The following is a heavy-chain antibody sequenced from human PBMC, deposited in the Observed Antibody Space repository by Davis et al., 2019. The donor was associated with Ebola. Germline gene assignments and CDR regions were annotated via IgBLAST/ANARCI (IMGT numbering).Heavy chain of an antibody. J-gene: IGHJ6*02. Sequence: ASVKVSCKASGGTFSSYAISWVRQAPGQGLEWMGWISAYNGNTNYAQKLQGRVTMTTDTSTSTAYMELSSLRSEDTAVYYCARGRYSSSWQINYYGMDVWGQGTTVTVSS. CDR2: ISAYNGNT. D-gene: IGHD6-13*01. CDR1: GGTFSSYA. V-gene: IGHV1-18*04. CDR3: ARGRYSSSWQINYYGMDV.